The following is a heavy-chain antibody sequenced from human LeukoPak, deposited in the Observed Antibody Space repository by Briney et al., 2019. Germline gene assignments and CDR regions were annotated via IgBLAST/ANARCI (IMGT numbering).Heavy chain of an antibody. V-gene: IGHV1-18*01. D-gene: IGHD3-22*01. CDR2: ISAYNGNT. CDR3: ARLLRSGYPIYYFDY. J-gene: IGHJ4*02. Sequence: ASVKVSCKASGYTFTSYGISWVRQAPGQGLEWMGWISAYNGNTNYAQKLQGRVTMTTDTSTSTVYMELRSLRSDDTAVYYCARLLRSGYPIYYFDYWGQGTLVTVSS. CDR1: GYTFTSYG.